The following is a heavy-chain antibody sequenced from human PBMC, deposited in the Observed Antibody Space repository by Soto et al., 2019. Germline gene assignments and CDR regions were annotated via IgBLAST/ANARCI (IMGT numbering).Heavy chain of an antibody. D-gene: IGHD2-2*01. V-gene: IGHV3-23*01. J-gene: IGHJ6*02. CDR1: GFMFGSFA. CDR3: AKDSKSVSVSAARVYGMDV. Sequence: QSGGSLRLSCAGSGFMFGSFAMTWVRQAPGKGLEWVSTTRSNGEHTYYADSVKGRFTVSRDNSKNTLFLEMSSLRAEDSAIYYCAKDSKSVSVSAARVYGMDVWGQGTTVTASS. CDR2: TRSNGEHT.